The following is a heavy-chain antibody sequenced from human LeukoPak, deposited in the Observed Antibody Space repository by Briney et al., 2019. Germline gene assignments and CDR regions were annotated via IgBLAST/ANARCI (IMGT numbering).Heavy chain of an antibody. J-gene: IGHJ4*02. Sequence: SETLSLTCTVSGDSITSYYWSWIRQSAEKGLEWIGRIYTTGTTNYNPSLKDRVTVSVDTSKNQFFLKLRSVTAADTAVYYCARDVGASNFDSWGQGVQVTVSS. CDR3: ARDVGASNFDS. CDR1: GDSITSYY. CDR2: IYTTGTT. V-gene: IGHV4-4*07. D-gene: IGHD1-26*01.